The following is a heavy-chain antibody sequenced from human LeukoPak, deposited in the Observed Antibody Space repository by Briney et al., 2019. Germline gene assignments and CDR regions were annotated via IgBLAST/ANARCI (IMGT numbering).Heavy chain of an antibody. CDR2: IYNSGTT. J-gene: IGHJ4*02. V-gene: IGHV4-31*03. CDR3: ARTAGWSYGFDY. D-gene: IGHD5-18*01. Sequence: PSQTLSLTCTVSGGAIRTGGYYGTWIRQHPRKGLEWIGYIYNSGTTYYNPVLESRVTISGDTSKTQFSLKLNSVTAADTAVYYCARTAGWSYGFDYWGQGTLVTVSS. CDR1: GGAIRTGGYY.